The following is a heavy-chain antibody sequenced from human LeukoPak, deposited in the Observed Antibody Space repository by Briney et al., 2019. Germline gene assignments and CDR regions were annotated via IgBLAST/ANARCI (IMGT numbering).Heavy chain of an antibody. CDR3: ARARTYYDILTGRRKDAFDI. CDR1: GGSISSSSYY. Sequence: SETLSLTSTVSGGSISSSSYYWGWIRQPPGKGLEWIGSIYYSGSTYYNPSLKSRVTISVDTSKNQFSLKLSSVTAADTAVYYCARARTYYDILTGRRKDAFDIWGQGTMVTVSS. CDR2: IYYSGST. V-gene: IGHV4-39*01. J-gene: IGHJ3*02. D-gene: IGHD3-9*01.